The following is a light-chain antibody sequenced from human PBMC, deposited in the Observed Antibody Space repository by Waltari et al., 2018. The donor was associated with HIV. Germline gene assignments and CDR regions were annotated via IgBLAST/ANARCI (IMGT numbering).Light chain of an antibody. Sequence: QSALTQPPSASGSPGQSVTISCTGTSTDVPTYNYVSWYQQHPVEAPKILIYEVNKRPSGVPDRCSGSKSGNTASLTVSGLQADDEADYYCTSYEGKNNLVFGGGTKLTVL. CDR2: EVN. CDR1: STDVPTYNY. CDR3: TSYEGKNNLV. V-gene: IGLV2-8*01. J-gene: IGLJ2*01.